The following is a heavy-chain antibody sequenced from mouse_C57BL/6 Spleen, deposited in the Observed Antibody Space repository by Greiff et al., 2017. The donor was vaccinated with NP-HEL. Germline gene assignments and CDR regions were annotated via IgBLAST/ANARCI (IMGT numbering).Heavy chain of an antibody. J-gene: IGHJ1*03. V-gene: IGHV1-64*01. CDR1: GYTFTSYW. D-gene: IGHD1-1*01. Sequence: QVQLQQPGAELVKPGASVKLSCKASGYTFTSYWLHWVKQRPGQGLEWIGMIHPNSGSTNYNEQFKSKATLTVDKSSSTAYMQLSSLTSEDSAVYYCARHPSTAVAGGYWYFDVWGTGTTVTVSS. CDR3: ARHPSTAVAGGYWYFDV. CDR2: IHPNSGST.